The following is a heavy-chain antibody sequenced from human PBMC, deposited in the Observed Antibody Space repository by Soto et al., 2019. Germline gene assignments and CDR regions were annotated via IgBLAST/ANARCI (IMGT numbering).Heavy chain of an antibody. CDR3: ARLKYYYDSSGYYAHDAFDI. J-gene: IGHJ3*02. CDR1: GYSFTSDV. V-gene: IGHV5-51*01. CDR2: IYPGDSDT. D-gene: IGHD3-22*01. Sequence: EESLKISWKGSGYSFTSDVIGWVRQMPGKGLEWMGIIYPGDSDTRYSPSFQGQVTISADKSISTAYLQWSSLKASDTAMYYCARLKYYYDSSGYYAHDAFDIWGQGTMLTVSS.